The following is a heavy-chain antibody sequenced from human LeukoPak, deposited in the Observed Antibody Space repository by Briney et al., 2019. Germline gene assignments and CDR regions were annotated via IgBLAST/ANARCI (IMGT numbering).Heavy chain of an antibody. Sequence: SETLSLTCTVSGGSISSYYWSWIRQPPGKGLEWIGYIYYSGSTNYNPSLKSRVTISVDTSKNQFSLKLSSVTAADTAVYYCATFRVFGLGGGPFDYWGQGTLVTVSS. V-gene: IGHV4-59*01. CDR1: GGSISSYY. J-gene: IGHJ4*02. CDR3: ATFRVFGLGGGPFDY. CDR2: IYYSGST. D-gene: IGHD3-16*01.